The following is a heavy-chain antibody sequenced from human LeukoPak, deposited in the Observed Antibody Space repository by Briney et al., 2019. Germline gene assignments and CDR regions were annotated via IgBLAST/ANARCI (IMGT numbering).Heavy chain of an antibody. Sequence: PGGSLRLSRTASGYTFNSYAMSWVRQAPGKGLEWVSGISGSGTSTYYADSVKGRFTISRDNSKNTLYLQMNSLRAEDTALYYCAKVPASGSCFDYWGQGTLVTVSS. CDR2: ISGSGTST. CDR1: GYTFNSYA. V-gene: IGHV3-23*01. J-gene: IGHJ4*02. D-gene: IGHD3-10*01. CDR3: AKVPASGSCFDY.